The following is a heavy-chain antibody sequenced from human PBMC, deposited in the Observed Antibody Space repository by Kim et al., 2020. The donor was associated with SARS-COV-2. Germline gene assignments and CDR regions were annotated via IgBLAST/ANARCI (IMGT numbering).Heavy chain of an antibody. V-gene: IGHV4-30-2*04. CDR3: ARESNSDY. Sequence: SGSTYYNPSLNGRVTVSVDTSKNQFSLKLSSVTAADTAVYYCARESNSDYWGQGTLVTVSS. J-gene: IGHJ4*02. D-gene: IGHD4-4*01. CDR2: SGST.